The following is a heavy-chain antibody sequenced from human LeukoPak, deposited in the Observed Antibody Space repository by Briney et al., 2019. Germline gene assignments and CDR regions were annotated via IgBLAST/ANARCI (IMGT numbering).Heavy chain of an antibody. V-gene: IGHV3-48*04. CDR1: GFTFSSYA. D-gene: IGHD1-7*01. J-gene: IGHJ4*02. CDR2: ISSSASTI. CDR3: AREPTGTTSLDY. Sequence: GGSLRLSCAASGFTFSSYAMRWVPRAPGKGLEWVSYISSSASTIYYADSLKGRFTISRDNAKNSLYLQMNSLRVEATAVYYCAREPTGTTSLDYWGQGTLVTVSS.